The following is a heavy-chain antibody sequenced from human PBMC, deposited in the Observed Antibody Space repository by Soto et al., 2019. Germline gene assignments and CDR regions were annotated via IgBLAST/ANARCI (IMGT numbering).Heavy chain of an antibody. V-gene: IGHV3-30*18. J-gene: IGHJ4*02. CDR2: ISYDGSGK. D-gene: IGHD4-4*01. CDR1: GFTFSKNG. Sequence: QVHLVESGGGVVQPGRSLRLSCAVSGFTFSKNGMHWVRQTPGKGLEWVTSISYDGSGKYYADSVKGRFTVSRDNSKNTLYLQMNGLRAEDTAIYYCAKDRFATTESFDYWGQGTLVTVSS. CDR3: AKDRFATTESFDY.